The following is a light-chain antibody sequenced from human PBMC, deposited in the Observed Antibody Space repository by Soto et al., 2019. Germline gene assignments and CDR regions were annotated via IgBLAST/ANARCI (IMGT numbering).Light chain of an antibody. Sequence: QLVLTQPASVSGSPGQSITISCTGTSGDVGVYNYVSWYQHHPGKAPKLLIYEVSNRPSGVSNRFSGSKSDNTASLTISGLQAEDEADYFCSSYTSSNLVVFGGGTKLTVL. CDR1: SGDVGVYNY. CDR3: SSYTSSNLVV. V-gene: IGLV2-14*01. CDR2: EVS. J-gene: IGLJ2*01.